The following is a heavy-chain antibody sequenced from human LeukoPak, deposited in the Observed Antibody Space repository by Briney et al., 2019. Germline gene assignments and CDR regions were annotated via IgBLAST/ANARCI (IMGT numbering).Heavy chain of an antibody. CDR3: ARDFPRQQWLVGGGD. CDR1: GFTFSSYW. D-gene: IGHD6-19*01. CDR2: IKQDGSEK. V-gene: IGHV3-7*01. Sequence: QSGGSLRLSCAASGFTFSSYWMSWVRQAPGKGLEWVANIKQDGSEKYYVDSVKGRFTISRDNAKNSLYLQMNSLRAEDTAVYYCARDFPRQQWLVGGGDWGQGTLVTVSS. J-gene: IGHJ4*02.